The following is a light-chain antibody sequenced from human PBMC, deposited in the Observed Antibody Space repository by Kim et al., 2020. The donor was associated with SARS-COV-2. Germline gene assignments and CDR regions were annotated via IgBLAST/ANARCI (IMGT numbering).Light chain of an antibody. CDR2: AAS. Sequence: SASVGDRVTISCRASQNVYRYLNWYEQRPGKAPNVLIYAASSWQSGVPSRFSGSGSGTDFTLTISSLQPEDFAIYYCQQSYSAPYTFGQGTKLEI. V-gene: IGKV1-39*01. CDR1: QNVYRY. CDR3: QQSYSAPYT. J-gene: IGKJ2*01.